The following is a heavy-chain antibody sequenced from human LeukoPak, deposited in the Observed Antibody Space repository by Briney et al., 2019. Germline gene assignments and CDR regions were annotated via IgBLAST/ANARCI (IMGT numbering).Heavy chain of an antibody. J-gene: IGHJ4*02. D-gene: IGHD3-10*01. V-gene: IGHV3-23*01. CDR2: ISGSGGST. CDR3: WYGSGSYYPFDY. Sequence: GGSLRLSCAASGFTFSSYAMSWVRQAPGKGLEWVSAISGSGGSTYYADSVKGRFTISRDNSKNTLYLQMNSLRAEDTAVYYCWYGSGSYYPFDYWGQGTLVTVSS. CDR1: GFTFSSYA.